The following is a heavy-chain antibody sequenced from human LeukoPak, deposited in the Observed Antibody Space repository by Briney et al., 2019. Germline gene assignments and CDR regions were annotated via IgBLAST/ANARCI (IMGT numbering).Heavy chain of an antibody. J-gene: IGHJ4*02. CDR3: AKDRTGDYGSALGY. CDR2: ISWNSGRI. CDR1: GFTFDDYA. D-gene: IGHD4-17*01. Sequence: PGGSLRLSCAASGFTFDDYAMHWVRQAPGKGLEWVSGISWNSGRIGYADSVKGRFTISRDNAKNSLNLQMNSLRAEDTALYYCAKDRTGDYGSALGYWGQGTLVTVSS. V-gene: IGHV3-9*01.